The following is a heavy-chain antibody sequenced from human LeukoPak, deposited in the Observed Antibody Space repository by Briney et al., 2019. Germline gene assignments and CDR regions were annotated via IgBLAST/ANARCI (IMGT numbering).Heavy chain of an antibody. CDR3: ATGWSLNCAYNRFKC. D-gene: IGHD5-24*01. J-gene: IGHJ4*02. V-gene: IGHV3-7*03. Sequence: GGSLRLSCAASGLIYSIHWMSWVRQAPGKGLEWVANIKQDGSEKYYVESVKGRFTISRDNAKNSLYLQMNSLRAEDGAVYYCATGWSLNCAYNRFKCRGQGALVTVS. CDR2: IKQDGSEK. CDR1: GLIYSIHW.